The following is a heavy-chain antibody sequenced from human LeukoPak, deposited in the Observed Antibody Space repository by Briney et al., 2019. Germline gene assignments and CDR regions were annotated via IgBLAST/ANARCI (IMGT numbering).Heavy chain of an antibody. J-gene: IGHJ6*02. V-gene: IGHV4-61*03. D-gene: IGHD1-26*01. CDR1: GGSLSSGGYY. Sequence: SQTLSLTCTVSGGSLSSGGYYWSWIRQPPGKGLEWIGYIYYSGTTNYNPSLKSRVTMSVDTSNNHPSLRLTSVTAADTALYYCARHSYNYYGLDVWGQGTTITVSS. CDR2: IYYSGTT. CDR3: ARHSYNYYGLDV.